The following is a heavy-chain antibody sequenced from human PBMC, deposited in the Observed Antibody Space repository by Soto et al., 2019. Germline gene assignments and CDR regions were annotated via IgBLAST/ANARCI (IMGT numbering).Heavy chain of an antibody. D-gene: IGHD2-2*01. CDR3: AREYPYYYYGMDV. CDR2: ISAYNGNT. Sequence: ASVKVSYKASSYSFTSYGISWVRQAPGQGLEWMGWISAYNGNTNYAQKLQGRVTMTTDTSTSTAYMELRSLRSDDTAVYYCAREYPYYYYGMDVWGQGTTVTAP. V-gene: IGHV1-18*01. J-gene: IGHJ6*02. CDR1: SYSFTSYG.